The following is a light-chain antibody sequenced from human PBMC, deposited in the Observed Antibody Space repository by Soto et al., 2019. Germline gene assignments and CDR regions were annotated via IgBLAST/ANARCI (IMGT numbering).Light chain of an antibody. CDR3: AAWDDSLVG. CDR1: SSNIGSAY. CDR2: RNN. V-gene: IGLV1-47*01. Sequence: QSVLTQPPSASGTPGQTVTISCSGSSSNIGSAYIYWYQHLPGTAPKLLIYRNNQRPSGGPDRFSAPKSGTSASLAISGRRSEDDADYYCAAWDDSLVGFGGGTKLTVL. J-gene: IGLJ2*01.